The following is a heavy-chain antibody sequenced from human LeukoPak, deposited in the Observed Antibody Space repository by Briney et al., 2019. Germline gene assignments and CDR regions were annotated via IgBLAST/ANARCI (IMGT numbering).Heavy chain of an antibody. CDR3: AREGEYGSGSYMFDY. CDR2: INAGNGNT. J-gene: IGHJ4*02. D-gene: IGHD3-10*01. CDR1: GYTFTSYA. V-gene: IGHV1-3*01. Sequence: ASVKVSCKASGYTFTSYAMHWVRQAPGQRLEWMGWINAGNGNTKYSQKFQGRVTITRDTSASTAYMELSSLRSEDTAVYYCAREGEYGSGSYMFDYWGQGTLVTASS.